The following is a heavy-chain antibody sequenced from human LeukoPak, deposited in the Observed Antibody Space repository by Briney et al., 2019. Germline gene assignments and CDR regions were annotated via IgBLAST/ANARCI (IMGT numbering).Heavy chain of an antibody. CDR1: GFTFTSYW. CDR3: ARGHGMVQADY. CDR2: IYPGDSDT. J-gene: IGHJ4*02. D-gene: IGHD3-10*01. V-gene: IGHV5-51*01. Sequence: GGSLRLSCAASGFTFTSYWIGWVRQMPGKGLEWMGIIYPGDSDTRYSPSFQGQVTISADKSISTAYLQWSSLKASDTAMYYCARGHGMVQADYWGQGTLVTVSS.